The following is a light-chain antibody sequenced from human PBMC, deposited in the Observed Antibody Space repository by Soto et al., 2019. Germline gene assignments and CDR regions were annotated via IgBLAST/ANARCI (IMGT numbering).Light chain of an antibody. CDR2: GAS. CDR3: QQYAYWPYT. V-gene: IGKV3-15*01. CDR1: QSVSSK. J-gene: IGKJ2*01. Sequence: ETVVTQSPGTLYVSPGERATLSCRASQSVSSKLAWYQQKPGQAPRLLIYGASTRATVLPARFSGSGSGSEFTLTISSLQSEDFAVYYCQQYAYWPYTFGQGTKLGIK.